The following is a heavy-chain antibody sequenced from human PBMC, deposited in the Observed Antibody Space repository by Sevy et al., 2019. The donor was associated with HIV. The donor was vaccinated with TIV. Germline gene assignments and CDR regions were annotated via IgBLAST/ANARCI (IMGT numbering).Heavy chain of an antibody. Sequence: GGSLRLSCAASGFTFSSYAMHWVRQAPGMGLEWVAVISYDGSNKYYADSVKGRFTISRDNSKNTLYLQMNSLRAEDTAVYYCARDLGCSGGSCYIYYYYGMDVWGQGTTVTVSS. CDR3: ARDLGCSGGSCYIYYYYGMDV. CDR2: ISYDGSNK. V-gene: IGHV3-30*04. CDR1: GFTFSSYA. J-gene: IGHJ6*02. D-gene: IGHD2-15*01.